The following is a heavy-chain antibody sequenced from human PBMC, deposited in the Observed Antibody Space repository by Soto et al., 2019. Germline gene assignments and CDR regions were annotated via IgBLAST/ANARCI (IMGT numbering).Heavy chain of an antibody. D-gene: IGHD6-13*01. V-gene: IGHV4-4*07. CDR3: ARDHPAAGSYYYYYGMDV. CDR2: IYTSGST. Sequence: SETLSLTCTVSGGSISSYYWSWIRQPAGKGLEWIGRIYTSGSTNYNPSLKSRVTMSVDTSKNQFSLKLSSVTAADTAVYYCARDHPAAGSYYYYYGMDVWGQGTTVT. CDR1: GGSISSYY. J-gene: IGHJ6*02.